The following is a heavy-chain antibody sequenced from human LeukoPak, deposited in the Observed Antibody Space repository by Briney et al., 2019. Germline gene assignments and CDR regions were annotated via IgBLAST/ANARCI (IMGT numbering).Heavy chain of an antibody. V-gene: IGHV4-59*11. CDR3: ARVRVTEDWLDP. J-gene: IGHJ5*02. D-gene: IGHD4-11*01. Sequence: SETLSLTCTASGGSISSHYWSWIRQPPGKGLEWIGYIYYSGSTNYNPSLKSRVTISVDTSKNQFSLKLSSVTAADTAVYYCARVRVTEDWLDPWGQGTLVTVSS. CDR1: GGSISSHY. CDR2: IYYSGST.